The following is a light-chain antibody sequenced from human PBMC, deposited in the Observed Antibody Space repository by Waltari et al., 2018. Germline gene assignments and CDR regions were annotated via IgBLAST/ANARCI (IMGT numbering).Light chain of an antibody. J-gene: IGLJ2*01. CDR2: GNS. Sequence: QSVLTQPPSVSGAPGQRVTISCTGSSSNIGAGYDVHWYQQLPGTAPKLLIYGNSNRPSGGPDRFSGSKSGTSASLAITGLQAEDEADYYCQSYDSSLSGGDVVFGGGTKLTVL. CDR1: SSNIGAGYD. V-gene: IGLV1-40*01. CDR3: QSYDSSLSGGDVV.